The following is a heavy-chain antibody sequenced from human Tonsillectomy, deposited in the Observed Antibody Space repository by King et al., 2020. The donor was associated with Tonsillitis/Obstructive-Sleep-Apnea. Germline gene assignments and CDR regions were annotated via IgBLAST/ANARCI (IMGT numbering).Heavy chain of an antibody. D-gene: IGHD6-13*01. CDR2: ITSSSSYT. CDR3: ARARLGISSWYSAHYSYMDV. Sequence: VQLVESGGGLVKPGGSLRLSCAASGFTFSDYGMSWIRQAPGTGLQWVSYITSSSSYTNYADSVKGRFTISRDNAKNSLYLQMNSLRAEDTAVYYCARARLGISSWYSAHYSYMDVWGKGTTVTVSS. CDR1: GFTFSDYG. V-gene: IGHV3-11*05. J-gene: IGHJ6*03.